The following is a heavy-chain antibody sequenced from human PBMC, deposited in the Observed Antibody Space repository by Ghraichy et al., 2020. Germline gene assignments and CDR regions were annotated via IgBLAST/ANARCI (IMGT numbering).Heavy chain of an antibody. J-gene: IGHJ4*02. Sequence: KVSCKASGGTFSSYTISWVRQAPGQGLEWMGRIIPILGIANYAQKFQGRVTITADKSTSTAYMELSSLRSEDTAVYYCARDGSAGYSYGPPDYWGQGTLVTVSS. CDR3: ARDGSAGYSYGPPDY. CDR1: GGTFSSYT. CDR2: IIPILGIA. D-gene: IGHD5-18*01. V-gene: IGHV1-69*04.